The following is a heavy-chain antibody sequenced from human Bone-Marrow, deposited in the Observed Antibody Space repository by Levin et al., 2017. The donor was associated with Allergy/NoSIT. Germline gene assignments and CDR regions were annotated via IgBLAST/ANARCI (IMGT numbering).Heavy chain of an antibody. CDR2: MWYDGSDK. CDR3: ARGRRSGWQYYFDY. D-gene: IGHD6-19*01. CDR1: GYNFRSFD. J-gene: IGHJ4*02. Sequence: GGSLRLSCAASGYNFRSFDMHWVRQAPGKGLEWVALMWYDGSDKFYADSVKGRFTISRDISKNTLYVQMDSLRAEDTAIYYCARGRRSGWQYYFDYWGQGALVIVSS. V-gene: IGHV3-33*01.